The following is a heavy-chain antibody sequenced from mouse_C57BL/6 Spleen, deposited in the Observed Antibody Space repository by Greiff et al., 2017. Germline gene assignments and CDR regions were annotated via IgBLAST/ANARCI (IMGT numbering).Heavy chain of an antibody. Sequence: QVQLKQSGPGLVAPSPSLSITCTVSGFSLTSYGVDWVRQSPGKGLEWLGVIWGVGSTNYNSALKSRLSISKDNSKSQVFLKMNSLQTDDTAMYYCASDSIYDGYPFAYWGQGTLVTVSA. V-gene: IGHV2-6*01. CDR3: ASDSIYDGYPFAY. D-gene: IGHD2-3*01. CDR1: GFSLTSYG. J-gene: IGHJ3*01. CDR2: IWGVGST.